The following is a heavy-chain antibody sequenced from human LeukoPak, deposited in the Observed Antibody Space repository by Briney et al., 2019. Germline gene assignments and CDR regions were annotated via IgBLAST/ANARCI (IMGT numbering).Heavy chain of an antibody. V-gene: IGHV3-53*01. Sequence: GGSLRLSCAASGFTVSSNYMSWVRQAPGKGLEWVSVIYSGGSTYYADSVKGRFTISRDNSKNSLYLQMNSLRAEDTAVHYCARDRGYYYDSSGYPHWGQGTLVTVSS. CDR2: IYSGGST. D-gene: IGHD3-22*01. J-gene: IGHJ1*01. CDR3: ARDRGYYYDSSGYPH. CDR1: GFTVSSNY.